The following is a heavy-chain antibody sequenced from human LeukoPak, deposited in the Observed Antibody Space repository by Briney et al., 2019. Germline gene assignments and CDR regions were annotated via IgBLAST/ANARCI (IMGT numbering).Heavy chain of an antibody. CDR2: IYSGGTT. CDR3: ARDVRYGDYAGWFDP. J-gene: IGHJ5*02. Sequence: PGGSLRLSCAASGFSVSNDYMIWVRQAPGKGLEWVSIIYSGGTTYYADSVKGRFTISRDNSKNTLYLQMNSLRAEDTAVYYCARDVRYGDYAGWFDPWGQGTLVTVSS. D-gene: IGHD4-17*01. V-gene: IGHV3-53*01. CDR1: GFSVSNDY.